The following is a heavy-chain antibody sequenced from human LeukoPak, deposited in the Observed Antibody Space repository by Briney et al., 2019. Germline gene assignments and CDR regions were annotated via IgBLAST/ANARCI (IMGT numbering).Heavy chain of an antibody. CDR1: GGSISSYY. CDR2: IYTSGST. Sequence: PSETLSLTCTVSGGSISSYYWSWIRQPAGKGLEWIGRIYTSGSTNYNPPLKSRVTMSVDTSKNQFSLKLSSVTAADTAVYYCARVERVGATKEYYFDYWGQGTLVTASS. J-gene: IGHJ4*02. D-gene: IGHD1-26*01. V-gene: IGHV4-4*07. CDR3: ARVERVGATKEYYFDY.